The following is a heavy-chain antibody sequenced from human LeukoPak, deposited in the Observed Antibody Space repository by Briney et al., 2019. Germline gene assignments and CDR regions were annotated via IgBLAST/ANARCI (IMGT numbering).Heavy chain of an antibody. D-gene: IGHD6-19*01. CDR3: AKPSSGSSGWYPTFDY. CDR1: GFTFSSYG. Sequence: QPGGSLRLSCAVFGFTFSSYGMHWVRQAPGKGLEWVAVISYDGSNKYYADSVKGRFTISRDNSKNTLYLQMNSLRAEDTAVYYCAKPSSGSSGWYPTFDYWGQGTLVTVSS. V-gene: IGHV3-30*18. J-gene: IGHJ4*02. CDR2: ISYDGSNK.